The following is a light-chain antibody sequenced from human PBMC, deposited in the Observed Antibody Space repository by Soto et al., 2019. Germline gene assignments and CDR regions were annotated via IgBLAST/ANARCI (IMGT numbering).Light chain of an antibody. J-gene: IGKJ3*01. CDR1: QSISSY. CDR2: AAS. CDR3: QQSYSTPFT. Sequence: DIQMTQSPSSLSASVGDRVTITCRASQSISSYLNWYQQKPGKAPKLLIYAASRLQSGVPSRFSGSGSGTDFTLTISSLQPEDFATYYFQQSYSTPFTFGPGTKVDIK. V-gene: IGKV1-39*01.